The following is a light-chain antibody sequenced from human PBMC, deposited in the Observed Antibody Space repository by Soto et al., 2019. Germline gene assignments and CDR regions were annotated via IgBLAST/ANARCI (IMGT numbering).Light chain of an antibody. Sequence: EILLAQSPDTLSLSTGERATLSCRASQTVSSNYLAWYQHRPGQAPRLVIYGASTRATGIPARFSGGGSGTEFTLTISSLQSEDFAVYYCQQYNSWPPITFGQGTRLEIK. V-gene: IGKV3-15*01. CDR1: QTVSSN. J-gene: IGKJ5*01. CDR2: GAS. CDR3: QQYNSWPPIT.